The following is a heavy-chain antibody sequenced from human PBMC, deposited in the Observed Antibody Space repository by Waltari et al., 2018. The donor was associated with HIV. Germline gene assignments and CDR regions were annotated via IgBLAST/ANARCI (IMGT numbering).Heavy chain of an antibody. Sequence: QVQLVESGGGVVQPGGSLSLPCAASGFTLHSYAMHWVRQAPGRGLEWVAVISYDGNNQYYADSVKGRFTISRDTPKNTLYLQMNSLRVEDTAVFYCARVRVRAAGMDVWGQGTTVTVSS. V-gene: IGHV3-30*04. CDR1: GFTLHSYA. CDR3: ARVRVRAAGMDV. D-gene: IGHD6-25*01. CDR2: ISYDGNNQ. J-gene: IGHJ6*02.